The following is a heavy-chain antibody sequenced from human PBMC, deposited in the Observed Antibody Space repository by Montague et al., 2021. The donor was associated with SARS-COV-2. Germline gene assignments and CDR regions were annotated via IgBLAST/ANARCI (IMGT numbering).Heavy chain of an antibody. D-gene: IGHD3-22*01. CDR2: INHSGST. J-gene: IGHJ2*01. Sequence: SETLSLTCAVYGGSLSGYYWSWIRQPPGKGLEWIGEINHSGSTNYNPSLKSRVSISVDTSKNQFSLKLSSVTAADTAVYYCARGAPTITMIVVVFTGAGWYFDLWGRGTLVTVSS. CDR3: ARGAPTITMIVVVFTGAGWYFDL. CDR1: GGSLSGYY. V-gene: IGHV4-34*01.